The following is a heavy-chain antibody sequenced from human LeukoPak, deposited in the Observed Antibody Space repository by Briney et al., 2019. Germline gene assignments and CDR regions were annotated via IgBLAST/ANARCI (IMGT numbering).Heavy chain of an antibody. D-gene: IGHD6-13*01. J-gene: IGHJ4*02. CDR1: GFTVSINY. CDR2: IYSGGNT. Sequence: GGSLRLSCAASGFTVSINYMSWVRQAPGKGLEWVSVIYSGGNTYYADSVKGRFTISRDNAKKSLYLQMNSLRAEDTAVYYCARGERTAAADYWGQGTLVTVSS. V-gene: IGHV3-53*01. CDR3: ARGERTAAADY.